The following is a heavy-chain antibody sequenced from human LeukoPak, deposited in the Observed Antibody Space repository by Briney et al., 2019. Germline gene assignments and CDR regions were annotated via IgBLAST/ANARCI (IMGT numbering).Heavy chain of an antibody. CDR2: IIPIFGTA. J-gene: IGHJ6*02. V-gene: IGHV1-69*13. Sequence: SVKVSCKASGGTFSSYAISWVRQAPGQGLEWMGGIIPIFGTANYAQKFQGRVTITADESMSTAYMELSSLRSEDTAVYYCARTATVTTNYYYGMDVWGQGTTVTVSS. CDR3: ARTATVTTNYYYGMDV. D-gene: IGHD4-17*01. CDR1: GGTFSSYA.